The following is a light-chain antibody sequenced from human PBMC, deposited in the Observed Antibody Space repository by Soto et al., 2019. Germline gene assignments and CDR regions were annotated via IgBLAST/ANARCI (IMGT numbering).Light chain of an antibody. V-gene: IGLV1-40*01. CDR2: ENN. Sequence: QSVLTQPPSVSAAPGQRVTISCTGSSSNIGAGYEAHWYQQVPGTAPKLLIYENNNRPSGVPVRFSGSKSGTSASLAITGLQAEDEAEYYCQSYDSSLSGYVFGTGTKVTVL. J-gene: IGLJ1*01. CDR3: QSYDSSLSGYV. CDR1: SSNIGAGYE.